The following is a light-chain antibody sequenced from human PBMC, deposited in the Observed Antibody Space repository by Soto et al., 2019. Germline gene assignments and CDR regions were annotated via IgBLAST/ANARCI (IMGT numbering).Light chain of an antibody. Sequence: DIQMTQSTSSLSASVGDRVTISCRASQTVNSYLNWYQQKSGKAPKVLIYEASTLKSGVPSRFSGSGYGTDFTLTISSLQPEDFATYYCQQSYGTPYTFGPGTKLEIK. J-gene: IGKJ2*01. CDR3: QQSYGTPYT. V-gene: IGKV1-39*01. CDR1: QTVNSY. CDR2: EAS.